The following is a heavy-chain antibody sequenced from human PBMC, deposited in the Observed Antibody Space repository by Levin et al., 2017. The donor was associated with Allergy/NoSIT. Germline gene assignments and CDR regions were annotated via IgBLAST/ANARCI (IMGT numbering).Heavy chain of an antibody. V-gene: IGHV3-33*01. CDR1: GFTFSSYG. CDR2: IWYDGSNK. J-gene: IGHJ4*02. CDR3: ARGGGYSNYRLYFDY. D-gene: IGHD4-11*01. Sequence: PGGSLRLSCAASGFTFSSYGMHWVRQAPGKGLEWVAVIWYDGSNKYYADSVKGRFTISRDNSKNTLYLQMNSLRAEDTAVYYCARGGGYSNYRLYFDYWGQGTLVTVSS.